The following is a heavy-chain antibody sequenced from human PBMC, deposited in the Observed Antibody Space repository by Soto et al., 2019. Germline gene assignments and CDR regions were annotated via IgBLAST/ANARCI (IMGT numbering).Heavy chain of an antibody. D-gene: IGHD1-26*01. CDR2: ISYDGSNK. Sequence: GGSLRLSCAASGFTFSSYGMDWVRQAPGKGLEWVAVISYDGSNKYYADSVKGRFTISRDNSKNTLYLQMNSLRAEDTAVYYCAKDKGIVGATPHYWGQGTLVTVSS. CDR3: AKDKGIVGATPHY. V-gene: IGHV3-30*18. CDR1: GFTFSSYG. J-gene: IGHJ4*02.